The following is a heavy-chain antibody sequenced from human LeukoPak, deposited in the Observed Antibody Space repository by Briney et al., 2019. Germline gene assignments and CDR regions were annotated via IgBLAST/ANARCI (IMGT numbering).Heavy chain of an antibody. J-gene: IGHJ4*02. CDR2: ISYDGSNK. CDR1: GFTFSSYG. CDR3: AKDTYSGSPPLDY. V-gene: IGHV3-30*18. D-gene: IGHD1-26*01. Sequence: PGGSLRLSCAASGFTFSSYGMHWVRQAPGKGLEWVAVISYDGSNKYYADSVKGRFTISRDNSKNTLYLQMNSPRAEDTAVYYCAKDTYSGSPPLDYWGQGTLVTVSS.